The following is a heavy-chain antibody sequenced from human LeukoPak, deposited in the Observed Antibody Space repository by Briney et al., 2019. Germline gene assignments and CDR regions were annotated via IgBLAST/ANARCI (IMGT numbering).Heavy chain of an antibody. J-gene: IGHJ4*02. V-gene: IGHV4-59*01. D-gene: IGHD5-12*01. CDR2: IYYSGST. CDR3: ARSDSGYDLPDY. CDR1: GGSISSYY. Sequence: SETLSLTCTVSGGSISSYYWSWIRQPPGKGLEWIGYIYYSGSTNYSPSLKSRVTISVDTSKNQFSLKLSSVTAADTAVYYCARSDSGYDLPDYWGQGTLVTVSS.